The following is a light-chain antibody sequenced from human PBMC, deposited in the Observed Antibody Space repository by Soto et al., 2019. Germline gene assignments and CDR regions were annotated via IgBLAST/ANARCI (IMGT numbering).Light chain of an antibody. J-gene: IGKJ2*01. CDR2: GAS. Sequence: EIVLTQSPATLSLSPGERSTLSCRASQSVSSYLAWYQQKPGQAPRLLIYGASSRATGIPVRFSGSGSGTDFTLSISSLQSEDFAVYYCQQYIYWPYTFGQGTKVDIK. CDR3: QQYIYWPYT. V-gene: IGKV3-15*01. CDR1: QSVSSY.